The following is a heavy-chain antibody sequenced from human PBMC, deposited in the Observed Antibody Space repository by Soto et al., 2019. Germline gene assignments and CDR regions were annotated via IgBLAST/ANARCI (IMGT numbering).Heavy chain of an antibody. CDR2: IYWDDDK. J-gene: IGHJ5*01. V-gene: IGHV2-5*02. Sequence: QITLKESGPTLVKPTQTLTLTCTFSGFSLSTTGVGVGWIRQPPGKALEWLALIYWDDDKRYSPSLKSRLTIPKATSKNQLVLTMTNMDPVDTATYYCAHVNPQYDSNYFDPWGQGTLVTVSS. D-gene: IGHD1-1*01. CDR1: GFSLSTTGVG. CDR3: AHVNPQYDSNYFDP.